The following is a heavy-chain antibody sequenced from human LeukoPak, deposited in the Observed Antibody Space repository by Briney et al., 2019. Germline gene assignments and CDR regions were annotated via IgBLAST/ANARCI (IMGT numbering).Heavy chain of an antibody. CDR1: GFTFDDYG. CDR3: ARWAARHQPVRSYYMDV. CDR2: INWNGGST. V-gene: IGHV3-20*04. D-gene: IGHD6-6*01. Sequence: PGGSLRLSCAASGFTFDDYGMSWVRHAPGKGLEWVSGINWNGGSTGYADSVKGRFTISRDNAKNSLYLQMNSLRAEDTALYYCARWAARHQPVRSYYMDVWGKGTTVTVSS. J-gene: IGHJ6*03.